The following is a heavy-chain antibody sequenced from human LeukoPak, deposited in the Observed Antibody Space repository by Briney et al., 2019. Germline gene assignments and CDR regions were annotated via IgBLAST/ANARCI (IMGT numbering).Heavy chain of an antibody. Sequence: SGGSLRLSCEVSGFSFAIYWMSWVRQAPGKGLEWVAHIKQDGSDKYYVDSVKGRFTISRDNAKNSLYLQMNSLRAEDTAVYYCARVGNRGHDAFDIWGQGTMVTVSS. V-gene: IGHV3-7*01. D-gene: IGHD2/OR15-2a*01. CDR2: IKQDGSDK. J-gene: IGHJ3*02. CDR1: GFSFAIYW. CDR3: ARVGNRGHDAFDI.